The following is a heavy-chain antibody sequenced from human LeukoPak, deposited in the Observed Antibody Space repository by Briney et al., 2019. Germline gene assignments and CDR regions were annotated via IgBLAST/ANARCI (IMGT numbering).Heavy chain of an antibody. CDR1: GFTFSSYA. Sequence: GGSLRLSCAGSGFTFSSYAMSWVRQAPGKGLEWVSSISCSGGSTYYADSVKGRFTISRDNYKNTLYLQMNSMRAEDTAVYYCAKDSASWYFPWFDPWGQGTLVTVSS. CDR3: AKDSASWYFPWFDP. D-gene: IGHD6-13*01. V-gene: IGHV3-23*01. J-gene: IGHJ5*02. CDR2: ISCSGGST.